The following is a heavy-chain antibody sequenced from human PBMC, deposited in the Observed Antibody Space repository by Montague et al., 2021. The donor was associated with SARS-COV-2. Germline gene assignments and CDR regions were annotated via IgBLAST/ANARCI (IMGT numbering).Heavy chain of an antibody. J-gene: IGHJ2*01. CDR3: ARPRNAGYFWSLDF. V-gene: IGHV4-61*08. Sequence: SETLSLTCTVSGDSVSSADYYWTWIRQPPGKGLEWIGYIVYDGITKYSPALRSRVTISMDTSKNQLPLNLKSVTAADTALYYCARPRNAGYFWSLDFWGRGTLVTVSS. CDR2: IVYDGIT. D-gene: IGHD1-26*01. CDR1: GDSVSSADYY.